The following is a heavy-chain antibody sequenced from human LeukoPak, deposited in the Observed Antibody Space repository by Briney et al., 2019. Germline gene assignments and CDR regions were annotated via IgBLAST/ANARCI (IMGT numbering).Heavy chain of an antibody. V-gene: IGHV1-2*02. CDR2: INPNSGGT. CDR3: ARDLWFGDAPFFDY. J-gene: IGHJ4*02. Sequence: ASVKVSCKASGYTFTGYYMHWVRQAPGQGLEWMGWINPNSGGTNYAQKFQGRVTMTRDTSISTAYMELSRLRSDDTAVYYCARDLWFGDAPFFDYWGQGTLVIVSS. D-gene: IGHD3-10*01. CDR1: GYTFTGYY.